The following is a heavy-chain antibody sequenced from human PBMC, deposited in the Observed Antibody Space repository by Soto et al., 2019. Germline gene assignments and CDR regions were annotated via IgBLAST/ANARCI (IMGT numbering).Heavy chain of an antibody. CDR1: GGSISSSSYY. CDR3: AADPPKFFTGYYYGMDV. CDR2: IYSLGNT. V-gene: IGHV4-39*07. Sequence: SETLSLTCTVSGGSISSSSYYWGWIRQPPGQGLEWLGTIYSLGNTYYNPSLKSRVAISVDKSKSQLFLKLSSVTAADTAVYYCAADPPKFFTGYYYGMDVWGQGTTVTVSS. D-gene: IGHD3-3*01. J-gene: IGHJ6*02.